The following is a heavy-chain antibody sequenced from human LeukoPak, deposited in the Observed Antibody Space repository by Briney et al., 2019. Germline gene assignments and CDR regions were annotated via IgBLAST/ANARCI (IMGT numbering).Heavy chain of an antibody. J-gene: IGHJ3*02. CDR3: ARGGRGSGLWGAFDI. CDR1: GFTFSSYA. V-gene: IGHV3-30-3*01. D-gene: IGHD2-15*01. Sequence: GRSLRLPCAASGFTFSSYAMHGVPQAPGKGREGVAVISYDGSNKYYADPVKGRFTIPRDNSKNTLYLQVHNLRAEDRSVYYFARGGRGSGLWGAFDIWGQGTMVTGSS. CDR2: ISYDGSNK.